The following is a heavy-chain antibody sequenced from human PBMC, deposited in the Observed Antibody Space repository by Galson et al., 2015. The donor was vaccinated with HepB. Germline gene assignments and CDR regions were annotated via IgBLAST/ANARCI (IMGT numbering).Heavy chain of an antibody. V-gene: IGHV3-73*01. D-gene: IGHD6-13*01. J-gene: IGHJ4*02. CDR1: GFTFSGSA. CDR2: IGSKAHNYAT. Sequence: SLRLSCAASGFTFSGSAMHWVRQASGKGLEWVGRIGSKAHNYATAYVASVKGRFTIPRDDSKSTAYLQMNSLKTEDTAVYYCTRLRDLSGYSSKWGQGTLVTVSS. CDR3: TRLRDLSGYSSK.